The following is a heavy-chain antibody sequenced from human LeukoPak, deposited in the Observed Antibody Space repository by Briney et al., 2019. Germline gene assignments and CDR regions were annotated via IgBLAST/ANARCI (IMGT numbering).Heavy chain of an antibody. CDR3: GAYCTDGVCYVLRADFDY. D-gene: IGHD2-8*01. Sequence: GGSLRLSCAASGFTFSSYAMSWVRQAPGKGLEWVSAISGSGGSTYYADSVKGRFTVSRDNSKNTLYLQMNSLRAEDTAVYYCGAYCTDGVCYVLRADFDYWGQGTLVTAS. V-gene: IGHV3-23*01. J-gene: IGHJ4*02. CDR1: GFTFSSYA. CDR2: ISGSGGST.